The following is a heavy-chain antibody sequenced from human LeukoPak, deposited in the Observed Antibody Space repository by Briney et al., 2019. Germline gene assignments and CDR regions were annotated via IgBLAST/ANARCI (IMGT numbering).Heavy chain of an antibody. V-gene: IGHV3-66*01. CDR2: IYSGGST. D-gene: IGHD3-3*01. J-gene: IGHJ4*02. CDR3: ASGGTDTIFGVVDY. Sequence: GGSLRLSCAASGFTVSSKYMSWVRQAPGKGLEWVSVIYSGGSTYYADSVKGRSTISRDNSKNTLYLQMNSLRAEDTAVYYCASGGTDTIFGVVDYWGQGTLVTVSS. CDR1: GFTVSSKY.